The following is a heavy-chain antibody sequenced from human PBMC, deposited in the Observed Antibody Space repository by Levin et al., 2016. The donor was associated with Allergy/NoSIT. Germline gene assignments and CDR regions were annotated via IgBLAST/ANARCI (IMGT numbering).Heavy chain of an antibody. CDR2: LSDYSGHR. V-gene: IGHV1-18*04. J-gene: IGHJ4*02. D-gene: IGHD2-15*01. CDR3: AMFVGVRNYDF. Sequence: ASVKVSCKASGFTFSSHGLTWVRQAPGQGLEWIGWLSDYSGHRKYAQNLQGRVTMTTDTSTDTAYMDLRTLRPDDTAVYYCAMFVGVRNYDFWGQGTLVNVTS. CDR1: GFTFSSHG.